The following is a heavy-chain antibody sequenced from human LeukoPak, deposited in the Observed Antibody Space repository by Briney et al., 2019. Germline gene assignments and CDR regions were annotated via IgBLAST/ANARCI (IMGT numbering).Heavy chain of an antibody. CDR2: ISSSSSTI. D-gene: IGHD6-19*01. Sequence: GSLRLSCAASGFTFSSYSMNWVRQAPGKGLEWVSYISSSSSTIYYADSVKGRFTISRDNAKNSLYLQMNSLRAEDTAVYYCARDFSSGWYPAEYFQHWGQGTLVTVSS. V-gene: IGHV3-48*01. J-gene: IGHJ1*01. CDR3: ARDFSSGWYPAEYFQH. CDR1: GFTFSSYS.